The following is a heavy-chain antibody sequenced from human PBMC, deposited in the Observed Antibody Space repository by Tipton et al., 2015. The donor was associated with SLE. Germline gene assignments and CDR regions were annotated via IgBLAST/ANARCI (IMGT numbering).Heavy chain of an antibody. Sequence: TLSLTCTVSGGSISSHYWSWIRQPPGKGLEWIGYIYYSGSTNYNPPLKSRVTISVDTSKNQFSLKLSSVTAADTAVYYCARHAPESYSSSWYGFDYWGQGTLVTVSS. CDR2: IYYSGST. CDR3: ARHAPESYSSSWYGFDY. D-gene: IGHD6-13*01. CDR1: GGSISSHY. J-gene: IGHJ4*02. V-gene: IGHV4-59*08.